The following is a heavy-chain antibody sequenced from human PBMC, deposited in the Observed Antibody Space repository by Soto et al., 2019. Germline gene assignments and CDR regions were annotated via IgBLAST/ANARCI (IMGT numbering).Heavy chain of an antibody. D-gene: IGHD3-16*01. CDR1: GFIFSTYG. CDR2: IWHDGSNK. Sequence: QVQLVESGGGVVQPGRSLRLSCAASGFIFSTYGMHWVRQAPGKGLGWVAVIWHDGSNKYYPDSVKGRFTISRDNSKDMLYLQMNSLRAEDTAVYYCARAVGPLDYSGLGTLVTVSS. J-gene: IGHJ4*02. CDR3: ARAVGPLDY. V-gene: IGHV3-33*01.